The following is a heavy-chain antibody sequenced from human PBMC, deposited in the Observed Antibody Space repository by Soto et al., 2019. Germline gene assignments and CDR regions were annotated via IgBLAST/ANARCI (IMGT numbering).Heavy chain of an antibody. Sequence: PGGSLRLSCAASGFTFSSYWMTWVRQAPGKGLEWVANIKQDGSEKFYVDSVKGRFTISRDSAKNYLYMQMNSLRAEDTAVYYCARGAGSYFRRVVGAFDIWGQGTMVTVSS. D-gene: IGHD3-10*01. J-gene: IGHJ3*02. V-gene: IGHV3-7*04. CDR3: ARGAGSYFRRVVGAFDI. CDR2: IKQDGSEK. CDR1: GFTFSSYW.